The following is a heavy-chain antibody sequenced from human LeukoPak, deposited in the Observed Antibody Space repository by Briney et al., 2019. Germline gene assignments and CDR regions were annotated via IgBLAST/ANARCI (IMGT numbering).Heavy chain of an antibody. CDR2: MNPNSGST. V-gene: IGHV1-8*02. D-gene: IGHD4-23*01. CDR1: GYTFTNYD. Sequence: ASVKVSCKASGYTFTNYDIDWVRQAPGQGLEWMGWMNPNSGSTSYAQKFQGRVTMTRDTSTSTVYMELSSLRSEDTAVYYCARDPRATVVTPEYYYYYYMDVWGKGTTVTVSS. J-gene: IGHJ6*03. CDR3: ARDPRATVVTPEYYYYYYMDV.